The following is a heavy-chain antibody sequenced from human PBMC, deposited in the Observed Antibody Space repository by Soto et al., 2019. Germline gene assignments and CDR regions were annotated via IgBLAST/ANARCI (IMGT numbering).Heavy chain of an antibody. CDR3: TRLETDY. V-gene: IGHV1-3*01. Sequence: QVQLVQSGAEVKRPGASVKVFCKASGYTFTTHTMHWVRQAPGQGLEWMGWMNGGNGNTKYSQKFQGRVTFTRDTFASTAYMELSRLRSEDTAVYYCTRLETDYWGQGTLVTVSS. J-gene: IGHJ4*02. CDR1: GYTFTTHT. CDR2: MNGGNGNT.